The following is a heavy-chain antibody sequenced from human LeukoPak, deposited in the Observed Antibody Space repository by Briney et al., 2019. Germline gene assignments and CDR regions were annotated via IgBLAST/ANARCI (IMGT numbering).Heavy chain of an antibody. CDR1: GFTFSSYA. CDR3: ARTVARIGY. V-gene: IGHV3-23*01. CDR2: ISGSGGST. D-gene: IGHD4-23*01. Sequence: TGGSLRLSCAASGFTFSSYAMSWIRQAPGKGLEWVSAISGSGGSTYYADSVKGRFTISRDNSKNLLYLQMNSLKAEDTAIYYCARTVARIGYWGQGTLVAVSS. J-gene: IGHJ4*02.